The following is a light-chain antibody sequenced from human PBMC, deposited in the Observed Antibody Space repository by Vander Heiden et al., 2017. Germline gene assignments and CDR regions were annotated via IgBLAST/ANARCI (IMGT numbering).Light chain of an antibody. J-gene: IGKJ1*01. CDR1: QSISVW. Sequence: DIQLTQSPPPLSASVGDRVTITCRASQSISVWLAWYQQKSGKAPKVLIYKASTLQSGVPSRFSGSGSGTEFTLTISSLQPDDFATYYCQQYKTYSGTFGQGTKVEIK. CDR2: KAS. CDR3: QQYKTYSGT. V-gene: IGKV1-5*03.